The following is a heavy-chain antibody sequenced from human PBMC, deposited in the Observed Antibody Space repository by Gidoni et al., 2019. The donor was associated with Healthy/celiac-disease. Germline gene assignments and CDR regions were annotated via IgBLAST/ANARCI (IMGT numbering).Heavy chain of an antibody. D-gene: IGHD6-19*01. Sequence: QVQLVQSGAEVKKPGASVKVSCKACGYTFTSYAMHWVRQAPGQRLEWMGWINAGNGNTKYSQKFQGRVTITRDTSASTAYMELSSLRSEDTAVYYCARSKSSGWPHDYWGQGTLVTVSS. V-gene: IGHV1-3*01. J-gene: IGHJ4*02. CDR3: ARSKSSGWPHDY. CDR1: GYTFTSYA. CDR2: INAGNGNT.